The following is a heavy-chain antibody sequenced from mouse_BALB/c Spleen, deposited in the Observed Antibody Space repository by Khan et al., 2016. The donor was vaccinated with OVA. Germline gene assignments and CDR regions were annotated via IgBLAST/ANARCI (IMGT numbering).Heavy chain of an antibody. V-gene: IGHV3-8*02. J-gene: IGHJ3*01. D-gene: IGHD1-1*01. CDR3: ACELRGFAY. CDR2: ISYSGNT. CDR1: GDSITRGY. Sequence: EVQLQESGPSLVKPSQTLSLTCSVTGDSITRGYWNWIRKFPGNKLDYMGYISYSGNTYCNPSLKSRISITRDTSTNPYYLQLNSVTTEDTATYYCACELRGFAYWGQGTLVTVSA.